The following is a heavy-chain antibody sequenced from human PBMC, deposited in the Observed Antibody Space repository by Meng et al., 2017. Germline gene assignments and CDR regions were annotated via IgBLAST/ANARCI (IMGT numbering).Heavy chain of an antibody. CDR3: ARGVGYGGNSLYFDY. V-gene: IGHV1-69*06. CDR1: GGTFSSYA. J-gene: IGHJ4*02. D-gene: IGHD4-23*01. Sequence: QEGRGQVGRGGTRPGSSGKASCKASGGTFSSYAISWVRQAPGQGLEWMGGIIPIFGTANYAQKFQGRVTITADKSTSTAYMELSSLRSEDTAVYYCARGVGYGGNSLYFDYWGQGTLVTVSS. CDR2: IIPIFGTA.